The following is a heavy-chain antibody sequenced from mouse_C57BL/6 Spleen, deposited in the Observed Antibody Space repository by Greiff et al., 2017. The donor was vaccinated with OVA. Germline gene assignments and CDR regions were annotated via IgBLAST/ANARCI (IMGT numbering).Heavy chain of an antibody. D-gene: IGHD1-1*01. CDR3: AREHYGSSYYFDY. Sequence: VQLKESGPELVKPGASVKIPCKASGYTFTDYNMDWVKQSHGKSLEWIGDINPNNGGTIYNQKFKGKATLTVDKSSSTAYMELRSLTSEDTAVYYCAREHYGSSYYFDYWGQGTTLTVSS. CDR1: GYTFTDYN. CDR2: INPNNGGT. J-gene: IGHJ2*01. V-gene: IGHV1-18*01.